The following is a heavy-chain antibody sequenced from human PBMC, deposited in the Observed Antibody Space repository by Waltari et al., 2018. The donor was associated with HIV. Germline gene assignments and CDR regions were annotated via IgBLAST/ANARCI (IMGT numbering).Heavy chain of an antibody. CDR3: ARIIGYDSSGLGAFDI. D-gene: IGHD3-22*01. CDR1: GYTFTSYA. V-gene: IGHV1-3*01. CDR2: INAGNGNT. J-gene: IGHJ3*02. Sequence: QVQLVQSGAEVKKPGASVKVSCKASGYTFTSYAMHWVRQAPGQRLEWMGWINAGNGNTKYSQKFQGRVTITRDTSASTAYMELSSLRSEDTAVYYCARIIGYDSSGLGAFDIWGQGTMVTVSS.